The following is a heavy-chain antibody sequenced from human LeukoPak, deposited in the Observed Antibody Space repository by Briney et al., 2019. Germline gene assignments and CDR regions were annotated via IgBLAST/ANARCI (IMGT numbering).Heavy chain of an antibody. CDR1: GFTFSSYW. CDR2: IKQDGSEK. CDR3: ARDLYDSSGYYFSPGYYYYGMDV. V-gene: IGHV3-7*01. J-gene: IGHJ6*02. D-gene: IGHD3-22*01. Sequence: PGGSLRLSCAASGFTFSSYWMSWVRQAPGKGLEWVANIKQDGSEKYYVDSVKGRFTISRDNAKNSLYLQMNSLRAEDTAVYYCARDLYDSSGYYFSPGYYYYGMDVWGQGTTVTVSS.